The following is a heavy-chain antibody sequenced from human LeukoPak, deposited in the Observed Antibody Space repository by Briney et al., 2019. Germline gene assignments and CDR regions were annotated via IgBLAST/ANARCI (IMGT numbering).Heavy chain of an antibody. CDR2: INHSGYT. Sequence: PSETLSLTCAVYGGSFTDYYWSWIRRPPGKGLEWIGEINHSGYTNYNPSLKSRGSVSVDTSKNQFSLKLSSVTAADTAVYYCARGQYTGYPTHWGQGTLVTVSS. V-gene: IGHV4-34*01. CDR1: GGSFTDYY. D-gene: IGHD5-12*01. CDR3: ARGQYTGYPTH. J-gene: IGHJ4*02.